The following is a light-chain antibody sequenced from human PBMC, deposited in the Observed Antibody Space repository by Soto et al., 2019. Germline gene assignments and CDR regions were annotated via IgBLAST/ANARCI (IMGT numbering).Light chain of an antibody. V-gene: IGLV1-40*01. CDR3: QSYDSSLSAPYV. Sequence: QSVLTQPPSVSGAPGQRVTISCTGSSSNIGAGYDVHWYQHLPGTAPKLLIYDNSNRPSGVPGRFSGSKSGTSASLAITGLQAEDEVDYYCQSYDSSLSAPYVFGAGTKVTVL. J-gene: IGLJ1*01. CDR2: DNS. CDR1: SSNIGAGYD.